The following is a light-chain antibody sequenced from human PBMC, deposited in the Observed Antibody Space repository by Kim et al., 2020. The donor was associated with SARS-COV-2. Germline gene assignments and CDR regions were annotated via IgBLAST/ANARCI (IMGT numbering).Light chain of an antibody. CDR1: QSVGSN. CDR2: GAS. J-gene: IGKJ1*01. V-gene: IGKV3-15*01. CDR3: HHYYDWPPTWT. Sequence: EIVMTQSPDILSVSPGERATLSCRASQSVGSNLAWYQQTPGQAPRLLIEGASNRATGVAARFSGSGSGTEFTLTISSLQSEDFAVYYCHHYYDWPPTWTFGQGTKVDIK.